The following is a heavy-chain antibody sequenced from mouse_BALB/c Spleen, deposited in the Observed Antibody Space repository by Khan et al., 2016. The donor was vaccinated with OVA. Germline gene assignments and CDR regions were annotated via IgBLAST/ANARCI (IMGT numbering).Heavy chain of an antibody. CDR2: ISCGSSTF. Sequence: EVELVESGGGLVQPGGSRKLSCAASGFTFSRFGMHWVRQAPEKGLAWVAYISCGSSTFYYADTVKGRFTIYRDNPKNTLFLQMTSLRSEDTAMYYCARDSNFDYWGQGTTRTVSS. CDR1: GFTFSRFG. J-gene: IGHJ2*01. V-gene: IGHV5-17*02. CDR3: ARDSNFDY.